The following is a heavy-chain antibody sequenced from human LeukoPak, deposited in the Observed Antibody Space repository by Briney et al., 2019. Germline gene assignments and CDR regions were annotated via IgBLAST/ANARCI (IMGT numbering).Heavy chain of an antibody. CDR3: ASGWGFLYYYDSSGYTPNNAFDI. CDR2: ISAYNGNT. CDR1: GYTFTSYG. Sequence: ASVKVSCKASGYTFTSYGISWVRQAPGQGLEWMGWISAYNGNTNYAQKLQGRVTMTTDTSTSTVYMELSSLRSEDTAVYYCASGWGFLYYYDSSGYTPNNAFDIWGQGTMVTVSS. D-gene: IGHD3-22*01. V-gene: IGHV1-18*01. J-gene: IGHJ3*02.